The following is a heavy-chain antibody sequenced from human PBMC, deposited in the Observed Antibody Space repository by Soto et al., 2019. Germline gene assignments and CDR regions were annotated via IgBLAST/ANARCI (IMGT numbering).Heavy chain of an antibody. J-gene: IGHJ4*02. CDR3: ARGTPTYYDILTGPFYYFDY. CDR1: YGSLSSSNW. CDR2: IYHSGST. V-gene: IGHV4-4*02. Sequence: LSLLCAVTYGSLSSSNWWSWVRQPPGKGLEWIGEIYHSGSTNYNPSLKSRVTISVDKSKNQFSLKLSSVTAADTAVYYCARGTPTYYDILTGPFYYFDYWGQGTLVTVSS. D-gene: IGHD3-9*01.